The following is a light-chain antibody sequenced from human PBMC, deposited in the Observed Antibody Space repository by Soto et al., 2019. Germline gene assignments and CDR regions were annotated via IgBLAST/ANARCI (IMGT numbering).Light chain of an antibody. Sequence: QSVLTQPASVSGSPGQSITISCTGTSSDVGGYNYVSWYQQHPGKAPKLMIYDVSNRPSGVSNRFSGYKSGNTASLTISGLQAEEEADYYCGSYTSSSTLGVFGGGTKVTVL. CDR1: SSDVGGYNY. J-gene: IGLJ3*02. V-gene: IGLV2-14*01. CDR2: DVS. CDR3: GSYTSSSTLGV.